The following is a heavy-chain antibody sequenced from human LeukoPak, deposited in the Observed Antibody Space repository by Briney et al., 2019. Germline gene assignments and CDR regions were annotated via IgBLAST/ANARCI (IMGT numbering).Heavy chain of an antibody. D-gene: IGHD3-3*01. CDR3: ANHNSGSGTYYDFWSGYGTYYYYYMDV. CDR1: GFSCGSYS. J-gene: IGHJ6*03. Sequence: WSLGLSFAGCGFSCGSYSMCWVRQAPGKGLEWVVAISGSGGSTYYADSVKGRFTISRDNSKNTLYLQMNSLRAEDTAVYYCANHNSGSGTYYDFWSGYGTYYYYYMDVWGKGTTVTVSS. V-gene: IGHV3-23*01. CDR2: ISGSGGST.